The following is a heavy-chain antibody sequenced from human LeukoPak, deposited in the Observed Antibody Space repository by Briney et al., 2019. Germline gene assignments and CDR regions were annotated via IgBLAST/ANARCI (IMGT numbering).Heavy chain of an antibody. Sequence: GGSLRLSCAASGFTFDDYGMSWVRQAPGKGLEWVSGINWNGGSTVYAESVKGRFTISRDNAKNSPYLQMNSLRAEDTAVYYCARDHSNLLSGYDYYFDYWGQGTLVTVSS. CDR2: INWNGGST. J-gene: IGHJ4*02. V-gene: IGHV3-20*04. CDR3: ARDHSNLLSGYDYYFDY. D-gene: IGHD5-12*01. CDR1: GFTFDDYG.